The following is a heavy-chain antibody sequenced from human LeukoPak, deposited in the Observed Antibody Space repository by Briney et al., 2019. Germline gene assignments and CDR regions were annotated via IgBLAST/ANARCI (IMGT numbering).Heavy chain of an antibody. V-gene: IGHV1-8*02. CDR1: GYTFTSYA. D-gene: IGHD1-14*01. CDR3: VRVPPGTTIYAY. Sequence: EASVKVSCKASGYTFTSYAMNWVRQAPGQRLEWMGWMNPNNSDIGYAQKFQGRVTMTRNTSIGTAYIELSSLRSEDTAIYYCVRVPPGTTIYAYWGQGTLVTVSS. CDR2: MNPNNSDI. J-gene: IGHJ4*02.